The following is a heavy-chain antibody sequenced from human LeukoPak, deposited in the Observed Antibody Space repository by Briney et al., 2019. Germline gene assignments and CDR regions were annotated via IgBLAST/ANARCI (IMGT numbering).Heavy chain of an antibody. Sequence: SETLSLTCTVSGGSISSGGYYWSWIRQPPGKGLEWIGYIYHSGSTYYDPSLKSRVTISVDRSKDQFSLKLSSVTAADTAVYYCARARDSSSWYGYYGMDVWGQGTTVTVSS. V-gene: IGHV4-30-2*01. CDR2: IYHSGST. CDR3: ARARDSSSWYGYYGMDV. J-gene: IGHJ6*02. D-gene: IGHD6-13*01. CDR1: GGSISSGGYY.